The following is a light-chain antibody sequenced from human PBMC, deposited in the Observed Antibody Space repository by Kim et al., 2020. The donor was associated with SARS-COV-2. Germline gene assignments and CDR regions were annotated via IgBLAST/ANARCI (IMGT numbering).Light chain of an antibody. CDR2: EAS. CDR3: RQRSSWPLT. Sequence: LSPGERATLSCRASQSISTYLAWYQQKPGQAPRLLIYEASIRATGIPARFSGSGSATDFTLTISSLEPEDFAVYYCRQRSSWPLTFGGGTKVDIK. CDR1: QSISTY. V-gene: IGKV3-11*01. J-gene: IGKJ4*01.